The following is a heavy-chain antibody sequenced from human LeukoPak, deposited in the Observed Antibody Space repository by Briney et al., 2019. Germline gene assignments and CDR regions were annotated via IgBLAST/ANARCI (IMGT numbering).Heavy chain of an antibody. J-gene: IGHJ4*02. D-gene: IGHD3-22*01. Sequence: SETLSLTCTVSGGSISPYFWSWTRQPPGKGLEWIGYIYYTGSTSYNPSLKSRVTISADTSKNQFSLKLRSVTAADTAVYYCARHYPNHRYDSSGYYYGGFDYWGQGTPVTVSS. CDR3: ARHYPNHRYDSSGYYYGGFDY. CDR2: IYYTGST. CDR1: GGSISPYF. V-gene: IGHV4-59*08.